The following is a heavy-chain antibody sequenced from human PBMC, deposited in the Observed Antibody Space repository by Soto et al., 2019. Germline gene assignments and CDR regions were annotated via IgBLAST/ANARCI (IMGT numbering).Heavy chain of an antibody. CDR1: GGSISSGGYS. V-gene: IGHV4-30-2*01. J-gene: IGHJ5*02. CDR3: AREGSDSSGYYNWFDP. D-gene: IGHD3-22*01. Sequence: SETLSLTCAVSGGSISSGGYSWSWIRQPPGKGLEWIGYIYHSGSTYYNPSLKSRVTISVDRSKNQFSLKLSSVTAADTAVYYCAREGSDSSGYYNWFDPWGQGTLVTVSS. CDR2: IYHSGST.